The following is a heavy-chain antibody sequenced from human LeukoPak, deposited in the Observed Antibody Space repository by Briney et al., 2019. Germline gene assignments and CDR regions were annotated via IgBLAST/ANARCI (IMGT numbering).Heavy chain of an antibody. J-gene: IGHJ4*02. Sequence: GGSLRLSCAASGFTFSSYRMSWVRQAPGKGLEWVANIKQDGSEKYYVDSVKGRFTISRDNAKNSLYLQMNSLRAEGTAVYYCAREGGGYDERPFDYWGQGTLVTVSS. D-gene: IGHD5-12*01. CDR2: IKQDGSEK. CDR1: GFTFSSYR. CDR3: AREGGGYDERPFDY. V-gene: IGHV3-7*03.